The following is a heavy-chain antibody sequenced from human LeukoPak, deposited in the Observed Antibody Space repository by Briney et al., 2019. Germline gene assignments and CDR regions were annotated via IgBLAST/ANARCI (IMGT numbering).Heavy chain of an antibody. CDR1: GFTLRSSD. CDR2: LPYDATER. CDR3: ARQDSSRRYFHTYLDV. Sequence: GGSLSLFCAVSGFTLRSSDMHWVRQAPGEGREWVALLPYDATERCYVESVKGRFTISRDNCNNTLYLQMNSLRVEDTAVYFCARQDSSRRYFHTYLDVWGKGTTVTVSS. V-gene: IGHV3-30*04. J-gene: IGHJ6*03. D-gene: IGHD6-6*01.